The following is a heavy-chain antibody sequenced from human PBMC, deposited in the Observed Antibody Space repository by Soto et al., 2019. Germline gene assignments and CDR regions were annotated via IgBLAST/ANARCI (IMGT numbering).Heavy chain of an antibody. Sequence: QVQLVQSGAEVKKPGASVKVSCKASGYTFTGYYMHWVRQAPGQGLEWMGWINPNSGGTNYAQKFQGRVTKTRDTSISTAYKELSRLRSDGTAVYYLAREGNSMVRGVKNFYCMDGRGQGTTVTVSS. CDR3: AREGNSMVRGVKNFYCMDG. CDR2: INPNSGGT. J-gene: IGHJ6*02. V-gene: IGHV1-2*02. D-gene: IGHD3-10*01. CDR1: GYTFTGYY.